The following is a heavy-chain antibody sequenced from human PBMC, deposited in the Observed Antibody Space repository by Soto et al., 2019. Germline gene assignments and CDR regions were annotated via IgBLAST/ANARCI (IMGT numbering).Heavy chain of an antibody. D-gene: IGHD6-13*01. CDR2: IYHSGST. V-gene: IGHV4-30-2*01. Sequence: PSETLSLTCAVSGGSISSGGYSWSWIRQPPGKGLEWIGYIYHSGSTYYNPSLKSRVTISVDTSKNQFSLKLSSVTAADTAVYYCASYSSSWEIPYWGQGTLVTVSS. CDR3: ASYSSSWEIPY. CDR1: GGSISSGGYS. J-gene: IGHJ4*02.